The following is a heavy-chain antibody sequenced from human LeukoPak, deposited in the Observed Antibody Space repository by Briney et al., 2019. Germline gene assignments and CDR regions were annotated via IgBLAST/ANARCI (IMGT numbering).Heavy chain of an antibody. CDR1: GGSISSSSYY. CDR2: IYYSGSN. Sequence: SETLSLTCTVSGGSISSSSYYWGWIRQPPGKGLEWIVSIYYSGSNYYNPSLKSRVTISVDTSKNQFSLKLSSVTAADTAVYYCARHRIVAAGPIDYWGQGTLVTVSS. D-gene: IGHD6-13*01. J-gene: IGHJ4*02. CDR3: ARHRIVAAGPIDY. V-gene: IGHV4-39*01.